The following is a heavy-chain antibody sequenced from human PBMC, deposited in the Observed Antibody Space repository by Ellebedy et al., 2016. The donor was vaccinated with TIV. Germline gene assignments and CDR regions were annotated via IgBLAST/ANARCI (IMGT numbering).Heavy chain of an antibody. CDR3: ARDQFFYDILSNGYYYGMDV. CDR2: ISSSGSTI. Sequence: PGGSLRLSCAASGFTFSSYEMNWVRQAPGEGLEWVSYISSSGSTIYYADSVKGRFTISRDNAKNSLYLQMNSLRAEDTAVYYCARDQFFYDILSNGYYYGMDVWGQGTTVTVSS. D-gene: IGHD3-9*01. CDR1: GFTFSSYE. V-gene: IGHV3-48*03. J-gene: IGHJ6*02.